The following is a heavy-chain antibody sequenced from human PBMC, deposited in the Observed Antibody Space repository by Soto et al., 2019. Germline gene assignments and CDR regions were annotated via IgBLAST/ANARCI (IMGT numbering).Heavy chain of an antibody. Sequence: NWVRQAPGKGLEWVASIKQDGSEKKYVDSVKGRFTISRDNAKNSLHLQMNSLRAEDTAVYYCARHSWRISVDYWGQGILVTVSS. CDR3: ARHSWRISVDY. J-gene: IGHJ4*01. CDR2: IKQDGSEK. V-gene: IGHV3-7*01. D-gene: IGHD1-26*01.